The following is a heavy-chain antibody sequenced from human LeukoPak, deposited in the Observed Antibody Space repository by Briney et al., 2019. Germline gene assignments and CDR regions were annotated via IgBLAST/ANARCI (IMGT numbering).Heavy chain of an antibody. Sequence: ASVKVSCKASGYTSTGYYMHWVRQAPGQGLEWMGWINPNSGGTNYAQKFQGRVTMTRDTSISTAYMELSRLRSDDTAVYYCARILGYSGYDVYYFDYWGQGTLVTVSS. CDR3: ARILGYSGYDVYYFDY. V-gene: IGHV1-2*02. D-gene: IGHD5-12*01. CDR1: GYTSTGYY. CDR2: INPNSGGT. J-gene: IGHJ4*02.